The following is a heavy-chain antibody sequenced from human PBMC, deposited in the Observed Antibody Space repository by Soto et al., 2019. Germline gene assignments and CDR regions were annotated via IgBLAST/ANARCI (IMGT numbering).Heavy chain of an antibody. CDR1: GFRFNTNW. V-gene: IGHV3-7*01. Sequence: EVQLVESGEGLVQPGGSLRLSCAASGFRFNTNWMSWVRQAPGKGLEWVANIKHDGSERNHVDSVRGRFTISIDNAKSSLYLQMNSLRVEDTAVYYCARELSWSGRDYWGQGTLVIVSP. CDR3: ARELSWSGRDY. J-gene: IGHJ4*02. D-gene: IGHD3-10*01. CDR2: IKHDGSER.